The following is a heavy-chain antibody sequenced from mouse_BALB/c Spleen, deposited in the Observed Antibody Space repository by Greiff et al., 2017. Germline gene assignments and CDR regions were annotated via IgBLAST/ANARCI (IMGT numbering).Heavy chain of an antibody. V-gene: IGHV5-9-4*01. Sequence: EVKLMESGGGLVKPGGSLKLSCAASGFTFSSYAMSWVRQSPEKRLEWVAEISSGGSYTYYPDTVTGRFTISRDNAKNTLYLEMSSLRSEDTAMYYCARVGNHLYAMDYWGQGTSVTVSS. J-gene: IGHJ4*01. CDR3: ARVGNHLYAMDY. CDR1: GFTFSSYA. D-gene: IGHD2-1*01. CDR2: ISSGGSYT.